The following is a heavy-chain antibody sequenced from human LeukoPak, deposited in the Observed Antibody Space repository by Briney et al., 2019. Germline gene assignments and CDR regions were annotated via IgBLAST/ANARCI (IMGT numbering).Heavy chain of an antibody. Sequence: GGSLRLSCAASGFTFTSYGISWVRQAPGQGLEWMGWISAYNGNTNYAQKLQGRVTMTTDTSTSTAYMELRSLRSDDTAVYYCAREVEGSGYFTIAVAVPYYYGMDVWGQGTTVTVSS. V-gene: IGHV1-18*01. CDR2: ISAYNGNT. D-gene: IGHD6-19*01. CDR1: GFTFTSYG. J-gene: IGHJ6*02. CDR3: AREVEGSGYFTIAVAVPYYYGMDV.